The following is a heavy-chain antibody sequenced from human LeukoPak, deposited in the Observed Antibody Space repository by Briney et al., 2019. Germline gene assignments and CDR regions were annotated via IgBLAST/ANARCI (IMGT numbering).Heavy chain of an antibody. V-gene: IGHV4-34*01. J-gene: IGHJ6*02. CDR2: INHSGST. D-gene: IGHD5-24*01. CDR1: GGSFSGYY. CDR3: ARTPEMATNFYYYYYGMDV. Sequence: SETLSLTCAVYGGSFSGYYWSWIRQPPGEGLEWIGEINHSGSTNYNPSLKSRVTISVDTSKNQFSLQLNSVTPEDTAVYYCARTPEMATNFYYYYYGMDVWGQGTTVTVSS.